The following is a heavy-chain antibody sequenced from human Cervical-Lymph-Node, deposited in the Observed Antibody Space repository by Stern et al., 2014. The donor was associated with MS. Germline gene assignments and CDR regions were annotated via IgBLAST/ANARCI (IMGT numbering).Heavy chain of an antibody. V-gene: IGHV1-3*01. Sequence: QVQLVQSGAEVKKPGASMTISCKTSGYNFIDHAIHWVRQAPGQRLEWMGWINDGPGTTKYSQKFQGRVSFTRDKAASAAYMDLSSLSPDDTAVYYCARQPDYSDFLDFWGQGTLVTVSS. CDR3: ARQPDYSDFLDF. CDR2: INDGPGTT. CDR1: GYNFIDHA. J-gene: IGHJ4*02. D-gene: IGHD4-11*01.